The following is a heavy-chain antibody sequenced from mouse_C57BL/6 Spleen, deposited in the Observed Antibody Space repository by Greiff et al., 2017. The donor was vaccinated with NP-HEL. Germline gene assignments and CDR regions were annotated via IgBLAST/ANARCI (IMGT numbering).Heavy chain of an antibody. J-gene: IGHJ4*01. D-gene: IGHD1-1*01. CDR1: GYTFTSYW. CDR3: ARKGDYYGSSYDYAMDY. CDR2: IDPSDSYT. Sequence: VQLQQPGAELVKPGASVKLSCKASGYTFTSYWMQWVKQRPGQGLEWIGEIDPSDSYTNYNHKFKGNATLNVDTSSSTAYMQRSSLTSEDSAVYDCARKGDYYGSSYDYAMDYWGQGTSVTVSS. V-gene: IGHV1-50*01.